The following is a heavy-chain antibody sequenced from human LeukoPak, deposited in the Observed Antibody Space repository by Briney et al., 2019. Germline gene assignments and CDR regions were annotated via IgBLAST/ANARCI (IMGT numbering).Heavy chain of an antibody. J-gene: IGHJ4*02. CDR2: SYTSGST. Sequence: PSETLSLTCTGSGGSISSYYWSWIRQPAGKGLDGIGRSYTSGSTNYNPSLKSRGTVSVDTSKNQFSLKLSSVTAAATAVYYCASDSGRLDYWGQGTLVTVSS. CDR3: ASDSGRLDY. V-gene: IGHV4-4*07. D-gene: IGHD6-19*01. CDR1: GGSISSYY.